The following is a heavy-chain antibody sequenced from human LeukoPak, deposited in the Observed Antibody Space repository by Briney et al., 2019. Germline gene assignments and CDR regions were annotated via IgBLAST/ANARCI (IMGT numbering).Heavy chain of an antibody. V-gene: IGHV3-9*01. CDR1: GFTFDDYA. CDR3: AKDIGRGYSSSWSYFDY. CDR2: ISWNSGSI. J-gene: IGHJ4*02. Sequence: GRSLRLSCAASGFTFDDYAMHGVRQAPGKGLEWVSGISWNSGSIGFADSVKGRFAISRDNAKNSLYLQMNSLRAEDTALYYWAKDIGRGYSSSWSYFDYWGQGTLVTVSS. D-gene: IGHD6-13*01.